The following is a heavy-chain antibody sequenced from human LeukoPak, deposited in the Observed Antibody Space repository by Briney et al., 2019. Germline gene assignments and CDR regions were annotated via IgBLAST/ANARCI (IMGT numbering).Heavy chain of an antibody. V-gene: IGHV1-8*01. CDR2: MNPNSGNT. CDR1: GYTFTSYD. J-gene: IGHJ3*02. Sequence: ASVKVSCKASGYTFTSYDINWVRQATGQGLEWMGWMNPNSGNTGYAQKFQGRVTMTRNTSISTAYMELSSLRSEDTAVYYCARVRDYDFWSGYDAFDIWGQGTMVTVSS. D-gene: IGHD3-3*01. CDR3: ARVRDYDFWSGYDAFDI.